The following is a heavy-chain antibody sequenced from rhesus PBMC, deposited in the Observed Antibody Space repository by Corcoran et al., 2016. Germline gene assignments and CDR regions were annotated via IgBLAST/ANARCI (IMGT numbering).Heavy chain of an antibody. V-gene: IGHV4-169*02. D-gene: IGHD2-2*01. CDR2: IYGSVSST. CDR1: GGSTRSSY. J-gene: IGHJ4*01. CDR3: ARDPDIVLDI. Sequence: QLQLQESGPGLVKPSETLSVTCAVSGGSTRSSYWSLIRQAHGKGLECSGYIYGSVSSTNDNPSRNSRFTLSVDTSKNQLSLKLSSLTTADTAVYYFARDPDIVLDIGGQGFLVTGSS.